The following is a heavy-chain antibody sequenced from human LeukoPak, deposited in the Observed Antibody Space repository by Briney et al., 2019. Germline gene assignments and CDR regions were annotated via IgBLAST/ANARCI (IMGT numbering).Heavy chain of an antibody. J-gene: IGHJ3*02. D-gene: IGHD3-22*01. Sequence: GASVKVSCKASGGTFSSYAISWVRQAPGQGLEWMGGIIPIFGTANYAQKFQGRVTITADKSTSTVYMELSSLRSEDTAVYYCARVFRPYYYDSSGYYLHAFDIWGQGTMVTVSS. CDR2: IIPIFGTA. V-gene: IGHV1-69*06. CDR3: ARVFRPYYYDSSGYYLHAFDI. CDR1: GGTFSSYA.